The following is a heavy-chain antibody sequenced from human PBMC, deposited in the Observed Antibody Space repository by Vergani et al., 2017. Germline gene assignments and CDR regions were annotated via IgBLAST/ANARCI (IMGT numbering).Heavy chain of an antibody. CDR3: ARDVPGGYGLFYY. J-gene: IGHJ4*02. CDR2: IYYSGST. D-gene: IGHD5-18*01. V-gene: IGHV4-59*01. CDR1: GGSISSYY. Sequence: QVQLQESGPGLVKPSETLSLTCTVSGGSISSYYWSWIRQPPGKGLEWIGYIYYSGSTNYNPSLKSRVTISVDTSKTQFSLKLSSVTAADTAVYYCARDVPGGYGLFYYWGQGTLVTVSS.